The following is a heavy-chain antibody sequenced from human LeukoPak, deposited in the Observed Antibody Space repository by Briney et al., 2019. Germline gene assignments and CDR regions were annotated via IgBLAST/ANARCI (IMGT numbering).Heavy chain of an antibody. Sequence: GASVKVSCKASGGTFSSYAISWVRQAPGQGLEWMGGIIPIFGTANYAQKFQGRVTITADESTSTAYMELSSLRSEDTAVYYCAREGRYCSSTSCYLDAFDIWGQGTMVTVSS. CDR2: IIPIFGTA. J-gene: IGHJ3*02. CDR3: AREGRYCSSTSCYLDAFDI. V-gene: IGHV1-69*13. D-gene: IGHD2-2*01. CDR1: GGTFSSYA.